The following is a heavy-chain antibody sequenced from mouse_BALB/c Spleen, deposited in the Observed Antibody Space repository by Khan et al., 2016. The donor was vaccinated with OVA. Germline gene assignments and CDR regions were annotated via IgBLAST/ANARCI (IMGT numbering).Heavy chain of an antibody. Sequence: EVQLQEAGPGLVKPSQSLSLTCTVTGYSITSGYGWNWIRQFPGNKLEWMGYISYSGSTNYNPSLKSRIPITRDTSKNQFFLQLNSVTTEDTATYYCARTARIKYWGQGTTLTVSS. V-gene: IGHV3-2*02. J-gene: IGHJ2*01. CDR1: GYSITSGYG. CDR2: ISYSGST. D-gene: IGHD1-2*01. CDR3: ARTARIKY.